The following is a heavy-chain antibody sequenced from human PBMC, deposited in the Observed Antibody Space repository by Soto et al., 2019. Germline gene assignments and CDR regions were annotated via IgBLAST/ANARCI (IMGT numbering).Heavy chain of an antibody. J-gene: IGHJ3*02. CDR3: ARDHWAVDIVATKLSDAFDI. CDR1: GYSFTHYG. V-gene: IGHV1-18*01. Sequence: ASVKVSCKASGYSFTHYGIGWVRQAPGQGLEWMGWISTYNGNTYYAQNLQGRVTITTDTSTSTVYMELSSLRSEDTAVYYCARDHWAVDIVATKLSDAFDIWGQGTMVTVSS. CDR2: ISTYNGNT. D-gene: IGHD5-12*01.